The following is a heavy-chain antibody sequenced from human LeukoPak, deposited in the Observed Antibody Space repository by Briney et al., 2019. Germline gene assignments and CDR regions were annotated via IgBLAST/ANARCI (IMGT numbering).Heavy chain of an antibody. CDR3: AREGYGLDLEEQPAAY. V-gene: IGHV3-33*01. D-gene: IGHD1/OR15-1a*01. CDR1: GFTFSSYC. J-gene: IGHJ4*02. Sequence: GGSLRLSCAASGFTFSSYCMHWVRQAPGKGLEWVAVIWYDGSNKYYADSVKGRFTISRDNSKHTLYLKMNSLRAEDTAVYYCAREGYGLDLEEQPAAYWGQGTLVTVSS. CDR2: IWYDGSNK.